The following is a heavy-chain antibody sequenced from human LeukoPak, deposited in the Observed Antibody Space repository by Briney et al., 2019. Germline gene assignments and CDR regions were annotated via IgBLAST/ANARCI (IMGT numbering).Heavy chain of an antibody. CDR3: AKDIRGSGSYGFDY. Sequence: GGSLRLSCAASGFTFDDYAMHWVRQAPGKGLEWVSGISWNGGSIGYADSVKGRFTISRDNAKNSLYLQMNSLRAEDTALYYCAKDIRGSGSYGFDYWGQGPLVTVSS. J-gene: IGHJ4*02. CDR2: ISWNGGSI. CDR1: GFTFDDYA. D-gene: IGHD1-26*01. V-gene: IGHV3-9*01.